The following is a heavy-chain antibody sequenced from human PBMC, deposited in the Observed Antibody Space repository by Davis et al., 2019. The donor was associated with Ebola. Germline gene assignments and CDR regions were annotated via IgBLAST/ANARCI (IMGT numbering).Heavy chain of an antibody. J-gene: IGHJ3*02. D-gene: IGHD1-26*01. Sequence: GESLKISCAASGFTFSSYWMYWVRQAPGKGLVWVSRINRDGSSTSYADSVKGRFTISRDNSKNTLYLQRNGLRVEDTAIYYCAKDTSNIWFDIWGQGTNVTVSS. CDR1: GFTFSSYW. V-gene: IGHV3-74*01. CDR2: INRDGSST. CDR3: AKDTSNIWFDI.